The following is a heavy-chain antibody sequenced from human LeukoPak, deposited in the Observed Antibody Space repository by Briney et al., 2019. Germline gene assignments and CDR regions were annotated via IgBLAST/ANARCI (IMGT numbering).Heavy chain of an antibody. CDR1: GFTFSSYS. D-gene: IGHD5-18*01. V-gene: IGHV3-23*01. J-gene: IGHJ4*02. CDR2: ISGSGGST. Sequence: RGSLRLSCAASGFTFSSYSMNWVRQAPGKGLEWVSAISGSGGSTYYADSVKGRFTISRDNSKNTLYLQMNSLRAEDTAVYYCAKDFHLTIQLWSLYFFDYWGQGTLVTVSS. CDR3: AKDFHLTIQLWSLYFFDY.